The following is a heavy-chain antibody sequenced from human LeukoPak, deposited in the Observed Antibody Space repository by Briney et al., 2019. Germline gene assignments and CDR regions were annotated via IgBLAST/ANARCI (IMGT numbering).Heavy chain of an antibody. CDR1: GGSISNYY. CDR2: IYYSGST. CDR3: ARRGPAYDGNDFDH. J-gene: IGHJ4*02. D-gene: IGHD4-23*01. V-gene: IGHV4-59*08. Sequence: SETLSLTCTVSGGSISNYYWSWIRQPPGKALEWIGFIYYSGSTNYNPSLKSRVTMSVDTSKNHFSLKLSSVTAADTALYYCARRGPAYDGNDFDHWGQGILVTVSS.